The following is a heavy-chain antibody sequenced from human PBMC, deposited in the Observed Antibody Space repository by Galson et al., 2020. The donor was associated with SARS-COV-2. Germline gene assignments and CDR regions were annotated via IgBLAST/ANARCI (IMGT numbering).Heavy chain of an antibody. CDR2: IYPGDSDI. D-gene: IGHD3-9*01. V-gene: IGHV5-51*01. J-gene: IGHJ6*02. CDR3: ARPRAGYPIYYYGMDV. CDR1: GYTFSSYW. Sequence: GESLKISCQGSGYTFSSYWIAWVRQMPGQGLEWLGIIYPGDSDIRYSPSFRGQVTISADKSISTAYLQWSSLKASDTAIYYCARPRAGYPIYYYGMDVWGQGTTVTVSS.